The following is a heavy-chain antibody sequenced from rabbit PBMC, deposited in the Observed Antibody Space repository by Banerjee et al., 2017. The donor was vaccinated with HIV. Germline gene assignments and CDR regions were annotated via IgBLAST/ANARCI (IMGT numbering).Heavy chain of an antibody. V-gene: IGHV1S45*01. Sequence: QEQLEESGGDLVKPEGSLTLTCTASGFSFSSSYWICWVRQAPGKGPEWIACIYAGDGSTYYASWAKGRFTISKTSSTTVTLQMTSLTAADTATYFCTRERYGDGTGDYDLWGPGTLVTVS. CDR1: GFSFSSSYW. D-gene: IGHD7-1*01. CDR2: IYAGDGST. J-gene: IGHJ4*01. CDR3: TRERYGDGTGDYDL.